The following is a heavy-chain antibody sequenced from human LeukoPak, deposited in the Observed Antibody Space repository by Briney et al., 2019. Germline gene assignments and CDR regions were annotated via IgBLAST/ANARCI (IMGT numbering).Heavy chain of an antibody. J-gene: IGHJ4*02. CDR1: GFTFSSYS. CDR3: ARGGYYDYGWGSYRNDY. CDR2: ISSSSSYI. D-gene: IGHD3-16*02. V-gene: IGHV3-21*01. Sequence: GGSLRLSCAASGFTFSSYSMNWVRQAPGKGLEWVSSISSSSSYIYYADSVKGRFTISRDNAKNSLYLQMNSLRAEDTAVYYCARGGYYDYGWGSYRNDYWGQGTLVTVSS.